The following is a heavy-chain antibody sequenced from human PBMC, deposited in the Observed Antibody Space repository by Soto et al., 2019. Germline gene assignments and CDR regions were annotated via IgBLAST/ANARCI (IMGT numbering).Heavy chain of an antibody. CDR1: GYTFSRYG. D-gene: IGHD1-26*01. Sequence: QVQLVQSGAEVREPGASVKVSCKTSGYTFSRYGITWVRQAPGQGLEWMGWINGNTGPTIYAMNLEDRLTISTATSTSTASMELRSLKSEDAACYYCARERTWEPLPYWGQGTLFTVSS. CDR2: INGNTGPT. V-gene: IGHV1-18*01. CDR3: ARERTWEPLPY. J-gene: IGHJ4*02.